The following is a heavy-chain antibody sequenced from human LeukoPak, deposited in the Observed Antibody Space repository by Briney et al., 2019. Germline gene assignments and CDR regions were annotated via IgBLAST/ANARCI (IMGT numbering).Heavy chain of an antibody. J-gene: IGHJ4*02. CDR2: IYTSGST. Sequence: SETLSLTCTVPGGSISSGSYYWSWIRQPAGKGLEWIGRIYTSGSTNYNPSLKSRVTISVDKSKNQFSLKLSSVTAADTAVYYCARAWGGSSGYFDYWGQGTLVTVSS. CDR3: ARAWGGSSGYFDY. CDR1: GGSISSGSYY. D-gene: IGHD6-19*01. V-gene: IGHV4-61*02.